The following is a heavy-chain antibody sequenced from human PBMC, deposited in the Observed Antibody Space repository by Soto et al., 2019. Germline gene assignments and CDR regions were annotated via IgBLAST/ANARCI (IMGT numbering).Heavy chain of an antibody. V-gene: IGHV1-69*13. CDR2: IIPIFGTA. D-gene: IGHD4-17*01. CDR3: ARDPDYGDYVFDP. J-gene: IGHJ5*02. CDR1: GGTFSSYA. Sequence: SVKVSCKASGGTFSSYAISWVRQAPGQGHEWMGGIIPIFGTANYAQKFQGRVTITADESTSRAYMELSSLRSEDTAVYYCARDPDYGDYVFDPWGQGTLVTVSS.